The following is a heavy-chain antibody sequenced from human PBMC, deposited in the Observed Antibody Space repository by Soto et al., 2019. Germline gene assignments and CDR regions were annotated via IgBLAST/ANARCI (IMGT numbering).Heavy chain of an antibody. CDR1: GFTFSSYG. CDR2: IWYDGSNK. D-gene: IGHD3-10*01. J-gene: IGHJ2*01. V-gene: IGHV3-33*01. CDR3: ARAKSIWFGAPQTRRGWYFDL. Sequence: QVQLVESGGGVVQPGRSLRLSCAASGFTFSSYGMHWVRQAPGKGLEWVAVIWYDGSNKYYADSVKGRFTISRDNSKNTLYLQMNSLRAEDTAVYYCARAKSIWFGAPQTRRGWYFDLWGRGTLVTVSS.